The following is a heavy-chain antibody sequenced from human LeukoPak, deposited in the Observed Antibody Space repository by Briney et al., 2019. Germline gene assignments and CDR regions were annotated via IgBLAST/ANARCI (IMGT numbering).Heavy chain of an antibody. D-gene: IGHD3/OR15-3a*01. V-gene: IGHV3-21*01. CDR2: ISDSSSYI. CDR3: ARGGTGADFDY. J-gene: IGHJ4*02. CDR1: GFTFSSYS. Sequence: GGPLRLSCAASGFTFSSYSMNWVRQAPGKGLEWVSSISDSSSYIYYPDSVKGRFTISRDNAKNSLYLQMNSLRAEDTAVYFCARGGTGADFDYWGQETLVTVSS.